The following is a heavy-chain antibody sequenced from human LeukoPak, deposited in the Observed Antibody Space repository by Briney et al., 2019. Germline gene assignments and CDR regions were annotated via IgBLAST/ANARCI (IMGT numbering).Heavy chain of an antibody. CDR1: GGSISSYY. J-gene: IGHJ4*02. Sequence: ETLSLTCTVSGGSISSYYWSWVRQAPGKGLEWVANIKQDGSEKYYVDSVKGRFTISRDNAKNSLYLQMNSLRAEDTAVYYCAREGLHEYYFDYWGQGTLVTVSS. CDR2: IKQDGSEK. V-gene: IGHV3-7*01. CDR3: AREGLHEYYFDY.